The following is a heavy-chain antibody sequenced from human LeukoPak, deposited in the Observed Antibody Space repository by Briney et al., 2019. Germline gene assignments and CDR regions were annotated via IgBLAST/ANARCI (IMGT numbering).Heavy chain of an antibody. CDR2: IKQDASDK. CDR1: GFTFSSYG. CDR3: VRDPVDY. V-gene: IGHV3-7*01. J-gene: IGHJ4*02. Sequence: GGSLRLSCAASGFTFSSYGMHWVRQAPGKGLEWVASIKQDASDKYYVDSVKGRFTISRDNAKNSLFLQMISLRAEDTALYYCVRDPVDYWGQGILVTVSS.